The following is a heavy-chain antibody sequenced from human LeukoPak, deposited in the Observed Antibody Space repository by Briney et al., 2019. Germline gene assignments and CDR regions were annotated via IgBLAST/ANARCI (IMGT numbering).Heavy chain of an antibody. CDR3: TKGTIWLPFDY. CDR1: GFTFSNYA. CDR2: ISGSGGST. D-gene: IGHD5-18*01. J-gene: IGHJ4*02. Sequence: GGSLRLSCAASGFTFSNYAMSWARQAPGKGLEWVSAISGSGGSTYCADSVKGRFTISRDNSKNTLYLQMNSLRAEDTAVYYCTKGTIWLPFDYWGQGTPVTVSS. V-gene: IGHV3-23*01.